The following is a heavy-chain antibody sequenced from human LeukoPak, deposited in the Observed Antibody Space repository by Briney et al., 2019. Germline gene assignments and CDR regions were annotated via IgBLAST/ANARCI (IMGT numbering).Heavy chain of an antibody. V-gene: IGHV4-38-2*02. CDR2: FYYTGTT. CDR1: DYSISSGFH. J-gene: IGHJ5*02. Sequence: SETLSLTCTVSDYSISSGFHWGWIRQPPGKGLEWIGNFYYTGTTSYNPSLKSRVTISVDTSKNHFSLKLSSVTAADTAVYYCARDSSSWYWFDPWGQGTLVTVSS. D-gene: IGHD6-13*01. CDR3: ARDSSSWYWFDP.